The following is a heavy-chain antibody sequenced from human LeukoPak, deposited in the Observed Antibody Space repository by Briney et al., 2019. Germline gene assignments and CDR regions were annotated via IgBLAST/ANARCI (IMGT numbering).Heavy chain of an antibody. CDR2: IKQDGSEK. V-gene: IGHV3-7*03. Sequence: PGGSLRLSCAASGFTFSSYWMSWVRQAPGKGREGVANIKQDGSEKYYVDSVKGRFTISRDNAKTSLYLQMNSLRAEDTAVYYCARDADYYDILTGYYYYYYYGMDVWGKGTTVTVSS. D-gene: IGHD3-9*01. CDR1: GFTFSSYW. CDR3: ARDADYYDILTGYYYYYYYGMDV. J-gene: IGHJ6*04.